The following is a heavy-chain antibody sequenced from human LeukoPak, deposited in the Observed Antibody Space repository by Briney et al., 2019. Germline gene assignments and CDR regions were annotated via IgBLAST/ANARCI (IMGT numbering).Heavy chain of an antibody. D-gene: IGHD3-10*01. J-gene: IGHJ6*02. Sequence: GRSLRLSCAASGFTFDDYAMHWVRQAPGKGLEWVSGISWNSGSIGYADSVKGRFTISRDNAKNSLYLQMNSLRAEDTALYYCAKGSGWGVIMDDYYGMDVWGQGTTVTVSS. CDR3: AKGSGWGVIMDDYYGMDV. CDR1: GFTFDDYA. CDR2: ISWNSGSI. V-gene: IGHV3-9*01.